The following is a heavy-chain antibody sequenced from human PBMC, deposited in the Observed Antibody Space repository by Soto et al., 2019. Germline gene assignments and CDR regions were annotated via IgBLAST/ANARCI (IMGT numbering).Heavy chain of an antibody. CDR2: ISYDGSNK. V-gene: IGHV3-30*18. D-gene: IGHD5-12*01. Sequence: GGSLRLSCAASGFTFSSYGMHWVRQAPGKGLEWVAVISYDGSNKYYADSVKGRFTISRDNSKNTLYLQMNSLRAEDTAVYYCAKVRGEMATIGDWGHGTLVTVSS. J-gene: IGHJ4*01. CDR1: GFTFSSYG. CDR3: AKVRGEMATIGD.